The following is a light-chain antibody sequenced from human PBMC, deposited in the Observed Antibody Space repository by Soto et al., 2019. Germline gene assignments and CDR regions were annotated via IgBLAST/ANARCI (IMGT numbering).Light chain of an antibody. J-gene: IGLJ2*01. CDR2: DNN. CDR1: SSNIGSGYN. CDR3: QSYDTGLVV. V-gene: IGLV1-40*01. Sequence: QSVLTQPPSVSGAPRQRVTISCTGSSSNIGSGYNVHWYQQLPGTAPKLLIYDNNNRPSGVPDRFSGSKSGTSASLAITGLQGADEADYYCQSYDTGLVVFGGGTKLTVL.